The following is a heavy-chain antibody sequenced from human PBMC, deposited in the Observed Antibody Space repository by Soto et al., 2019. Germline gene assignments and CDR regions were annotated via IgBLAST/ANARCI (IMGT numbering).Heavy chain of an antibody. J-gene: IGHJ6*02. CDR3: ARRGYSSSWYYYYIFGMDV. CDR2: MNPNSGNT. D-gene: IGHD6-13*01. CDR1: GYTFTSYD. V-gene: IGHV1-8*01. Sequence: QVQLVQSGAEVKKPGASVKVSCKASGYTFTSYDINWVRQATGQGLEWMGWMNPNSGNTRYAQKFQGRVTMTRNTSISKAYMEPSSLRSDDTAAYYSARRGYSSSWYYYYIFGMDVWGQGATVTVSS.